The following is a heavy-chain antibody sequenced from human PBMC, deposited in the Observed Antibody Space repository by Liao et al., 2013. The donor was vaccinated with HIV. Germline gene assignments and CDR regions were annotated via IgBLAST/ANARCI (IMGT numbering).Heavy chain of an antibody. CDR2: IYTSGST. CDR1: GGSISSGSYY. J-gene: IGHJ3*02. D-gene: IGHD6-6*01. CDR3: ARVGIAARLDAFDI. Sequence: QVQLQESGPGLVKPSQTLSLTCTVSGGSISSGSYYWSWIRQPAGKGLEWIGRIYTSGSTNYNPSLKSRVTISVDTSKNQFSLKLSSVTAADTAVYYCARVGIAARLDAFDIWGRRDNGHRLF. V-gene: IGHV4-61*02.